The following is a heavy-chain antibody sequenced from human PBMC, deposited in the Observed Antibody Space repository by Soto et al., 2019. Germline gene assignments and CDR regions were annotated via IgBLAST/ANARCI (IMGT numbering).Heavy chain of an antibody. D-gene: IGHD2-15*01. Sequence: QVQLQESGPGLAKPSQTLSLTCTVSGGSISSGGYYWSWIRQHPGKGLEWIGYIYYSGSTYYNPSLKSRVTISVDTSKNQFSLKLSSVTAADTAVYYCARDWVVAAKYYYGMDVWGQGTTVTVSS. CDR2: IYYSGST. V-gene: IGHV4-31*03. CDR3: ARDWVVAAKYYYGMDV. J-gene: IGHJ6*02. CDR1: GGSISSGGYY.